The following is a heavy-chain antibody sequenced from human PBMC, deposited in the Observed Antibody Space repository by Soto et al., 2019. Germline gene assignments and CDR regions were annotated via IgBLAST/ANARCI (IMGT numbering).Heavy chain of an antibody. J-gene: IGHJ3*02. CDR2: IIPIFGTA. CDR3: ARAHYYDDSRGYVPEPFDI. D-gene: IGHD3-22*01. Sequence: QVQLVQSGAEVKKPGSSVKVSCKASGGTFSSYAISWVRQAPGPGLEWLGGIIPIFGTANYAQKFQGRVTITAAKSTSPAYLERSILRAEDTVVYYCARAHYYDDSRGYVPEPFDIWGQGTMVTVSS. CDR1: GGTFSSYA. V-gene: IGHV1-69*06.